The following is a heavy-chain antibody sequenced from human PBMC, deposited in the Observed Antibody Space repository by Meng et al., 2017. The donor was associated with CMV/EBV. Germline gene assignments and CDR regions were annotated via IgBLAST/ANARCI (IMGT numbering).Heavy chain of an antibody. CDR3: ARASSGSYYLNWFDP. CDR1: GFTFSSYS. Sequence: GESLKISCAASGFTFSSYSMNWVRQAPGKGLEWVSSISSSSSYIYYADSVKGRFTISRDNAKNSLYLQMNSLRAEDTAVYYCARASSGSYYLNWFDPWGQGTLVTVS. J-gene: IGHJ5*02. D-gene: IGHD1-26*01. V-gene: IGHV3-21*01. CDR2: ISSSSSYI.